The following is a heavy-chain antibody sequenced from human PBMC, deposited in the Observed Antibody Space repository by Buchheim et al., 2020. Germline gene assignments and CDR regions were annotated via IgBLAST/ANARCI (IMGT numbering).Heavy chain of an antibody. Sequence: QVQLVESGGGVVQPGRSLRLSCAASGFTFSSYGMHWVRQAPGKGLEWVAVIWYDGSNKYYADSVKGRFTISRDNSKNTLYLQMNSLGAEDTAVYYCARDWKGFGVGNSGFDPWGQGTL. CDR2: IWYDGSNK. D-gene: IGHD3-3*01. J-gene: IGHJ5*02. CDR1: GFTFSSYG. CDR3: ARDWKGFGVGNSGFDP. V-gene: IGHV3-33*01.